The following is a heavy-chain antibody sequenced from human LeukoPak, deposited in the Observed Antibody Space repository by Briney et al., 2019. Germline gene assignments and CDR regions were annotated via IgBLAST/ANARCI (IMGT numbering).Heavy chain of an antibody. CDR1: GFTFSSYG. V-gene: IGHV3-30*02. CDR3: ARRPGGDYYYYGMDV. CDR2: IRYDGSNK. D-gene: IGHD2-21*01. J-gene: IGHJ6*02. Sequence: GGSLRLSCAASGFTFSSYGMHWVRQAPGKGLEGVAFIRYDGSNKYYADSVKGRFTISRDNSKNTLYLQMNSLRAEDTAVYYCARRPGGDYYYYGMDVWGQGTTVTVSS.